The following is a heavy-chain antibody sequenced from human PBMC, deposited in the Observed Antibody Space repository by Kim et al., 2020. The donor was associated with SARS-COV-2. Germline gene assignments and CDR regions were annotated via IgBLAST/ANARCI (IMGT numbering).Heavy chain of an antibody. CDR1: GGSINSYF. CDR2: IYYDGRT. CDR3: ARDTSLNY. D-gene: IGHD3-9*01. Sequence: SETLSHTCIVSGGSINSYFWSWVRQPPGKGLEWIGHIYYDGRTTYNPSLKSRVTISVDRSNNQFSLKLTSVTAADTALYFCARDTSLNYWGQGTLVTVSS. V-gene: IGHV4-59*12. J-gene: IGHJ4*02.